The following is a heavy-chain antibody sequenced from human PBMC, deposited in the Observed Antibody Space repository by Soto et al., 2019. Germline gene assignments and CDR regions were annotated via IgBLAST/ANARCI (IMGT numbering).Heavy chain of an antibody. D-gene: IGHD5-18*01. Sequence: QLQLQESGPGLVKPSETLSLTCTVSGGSISSSSYYWGWIRQPPGKGLEWIGSIYYSGSTYYNPSLKSRVTISVDTSKNQFSLKLSSVTAADTAVYYCARPLPGYSYGNFDYWGQGTLVTVSS. V-gene: IGHV4-39*01. CDR2: IYYSGST. CDR1: GGSISSSSYY. CDR3: ARPLPGYSYGNFDY. J-gene: IGHJ4*02.